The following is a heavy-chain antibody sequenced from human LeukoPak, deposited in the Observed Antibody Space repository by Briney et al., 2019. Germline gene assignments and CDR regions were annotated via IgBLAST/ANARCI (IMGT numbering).Heavy chain of an antibody. D-gene: IGHD1-26*01. J-gene: IGHJ4*02. V-gene: IGHV3-15*01. CDR3: TADPPGGSGGLDY. CDR1: GFTFSTAY. Sequence: GGSLRLSCAASGFTFSTAYMSWVRQAPGKGLECVGHITSKSDGGTTDYPAPVKGRFTISRDDSKNTLYLQMNSLKTEDTAVYYCTADPPGGSGGLDYWGQGTLVTVSS. CDR2: ITSKSDGGTT.